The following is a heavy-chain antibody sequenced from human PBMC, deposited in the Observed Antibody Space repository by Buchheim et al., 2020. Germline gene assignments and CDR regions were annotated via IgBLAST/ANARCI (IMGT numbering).Heavy chain of an antibody. CDR3: ARGRGNYCTNGVCYTGYYYYGMDV. J-gene: IGHJ6*02. V-gene: IGHV4-34*01. CDR2: INHSGST. Sequence: QVQLQQWGAGLLKPSETLSLTCAVYGGSFSGYYWSWIRQPPGKGLEWIGEINHSGSTNYNPSLKSRVTISVATSKNQFSLKLSSVTAADTAVYYCARGRGNYCTNGVCYTGYYYYGMDVWGQGTT. CDR1: GGSFSGYY. D-gene: IGHD2-8*01.